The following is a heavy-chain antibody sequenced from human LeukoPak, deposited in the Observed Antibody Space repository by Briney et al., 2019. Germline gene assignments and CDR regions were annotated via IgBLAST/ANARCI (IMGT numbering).Heavy chain of an antibody. CDR1: GDTLTTYY. CDR2: INPSDGST. Sequence: ASVKVSCKASGDTLTTYYMHWVRQAPGQGLEWMGIINPSDGSTSYAQRFQGRVTITRDMPTGTVYMELSSLTSEDTAVYYCARGGKRWWGAFDIWGQGTMVTVSS. V-gene: IGHV1-46*01. D-gene: IGHD2-15*01. CDR3: ARGGKRWWGAFDI. J-gene: IGHJ3*02.